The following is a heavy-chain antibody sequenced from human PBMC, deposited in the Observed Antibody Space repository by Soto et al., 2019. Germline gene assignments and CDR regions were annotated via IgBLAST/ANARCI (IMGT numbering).Heavy chain of an antibody. CDR2: IYYSGST. CDR3: ARAWHRGYSSSQDLNWFDP. D-gene: IGHD6-13*01. J-gene: IGHJ5*02. CDR1: GGSISSYY. Sequence: SETLSLTCTVSGGSISSYYWSWIRQPPGKGLEWIGYIYYSGSTNYNPSLKSRVTISVDTSKNQFSLKLSSVTAADTAVYYCARAWHRGYSSSQDLNWFDPWGQGTLVTVSS. V-gene: IGHV4-59*01.